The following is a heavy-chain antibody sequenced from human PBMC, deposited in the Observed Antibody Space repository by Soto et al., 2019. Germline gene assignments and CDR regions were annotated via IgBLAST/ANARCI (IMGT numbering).Heavy chain of an antibody. J-gene: IGHJ4*02. Sequence: SVKVSCKASGGPFSSYAISWVRQAPGQGLEWMGRNIPIFGTANYAQKFQGRVTITADESTSTAYMELSSLRSEDTAVYYCAIEGVDTAMVTWYYFDYWGQGTLVTVSS. CDR3: AIEGVDTAMVTWYYFDY. D-gene: IGHD5-18*01. V-gene: IGHV1-69*13. CDR2: NIPIFGTA. CDR1: GGPFSSYA.